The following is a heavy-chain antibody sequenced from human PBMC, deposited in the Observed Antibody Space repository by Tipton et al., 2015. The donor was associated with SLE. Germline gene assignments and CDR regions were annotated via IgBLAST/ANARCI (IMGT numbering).Heavy chain of an antibody. CDR2: INHSGST. D-gene: IGHD6-13*01. V-gene: IGHV4-34*01. CDR1: GGSFSGYY. Sequence: TLSLTCAVYGGSFSGYYWSWIRQPPGKGLEWIGEINHSGSTNYNPSLKSRVTISVDTSKNQFSLKLSSVTAADTAVYYCARVIFSSSWPYFDHWGRGTLVTVSS. J-gene: IGHJ4*02. CDR3: ARVIFSSSWPYFDH.